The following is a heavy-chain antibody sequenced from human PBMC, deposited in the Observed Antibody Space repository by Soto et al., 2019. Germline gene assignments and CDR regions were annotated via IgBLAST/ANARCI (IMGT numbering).Heavy chain of an antibody. Sequence: SVKVSCKASGGTFSSYAISWVRQAPGQGLEWMGGIIPIFGTANYAQKFQGRVTITADESTRTAYMELSSLRSEDTAVYYCESAGRAGYSLPSVAHPATDSW. J-gene: IGHJ5*01. CDR2: IIPIFGTA. CDR1: GGTFSSYA. D-gene: IGHD5-18*01. V-gene: IGHV1-69*13. CDR3: ESAGRAGYSLPSVAHPATDS.